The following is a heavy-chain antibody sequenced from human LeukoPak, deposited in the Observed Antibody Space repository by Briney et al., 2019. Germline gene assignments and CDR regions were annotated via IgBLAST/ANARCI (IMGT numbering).Heavy chain of an antibody. J-gene: IGHJ4*02. D-gene: IGHD2-8*02. CDR1: GGSFSGYY. CDR2: INHSGST. V-gene: IGHV4-34*01. CDR3: ARQKKIVLVVYAIGYYFDY. Sequence: PSETPSLTCAVSGGSFSGYYWSWIRQPPGKGLEWIGEINHSGSTNYNPSLKSRVTISVDTSKNQFSLKLSSVTAADTAVYYCARQKKIVLVVYAIGYYFDYWGQGTLVTVSS.